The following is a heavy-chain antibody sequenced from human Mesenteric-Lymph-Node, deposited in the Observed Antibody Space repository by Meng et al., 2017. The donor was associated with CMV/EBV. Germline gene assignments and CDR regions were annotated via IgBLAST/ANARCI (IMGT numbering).Heavy chain of an antibody. CDR1: GFTFSDYY. V-gene: IGHV3-11*01. J-gene: IGHJ6*02. Sequence: GESLKISCAASGFTFSDYYMSWIRQAPGKGLEWLSYISSSGSTIYYADSVKGRFTISRDNAKNSLYLQMNSLRAEDTAVYYCARVDTNYYYGMDVWGQGTTVTVSS. D-gene: IGHD2-2*01. CDR2: ISSSGSTI. CDR3: ARVDTNYYYGMDV.